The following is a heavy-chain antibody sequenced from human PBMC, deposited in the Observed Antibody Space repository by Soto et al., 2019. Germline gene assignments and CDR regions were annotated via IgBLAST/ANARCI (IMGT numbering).Heavy chain of an antibody. V-gene: IGHV3-30*04. Sequence: GGSLRLSCAASGFTFSSYAMTWVRQAPGKGLEWVAIITDGGSAKDYADSVKGRFTISRDNSRNTLFLQMNSLRAEDTAVYYCARDYYKYYDSSGYYRSPAYWGQGTLVTVSS. J-gene: IGHJ4*02. CDR3: ARDYYKYYDSSGYYRSPAY. CDR1: GFTFSSYA. CDR2: ITDGGSAK. D-gene: IGHD3-22*01.